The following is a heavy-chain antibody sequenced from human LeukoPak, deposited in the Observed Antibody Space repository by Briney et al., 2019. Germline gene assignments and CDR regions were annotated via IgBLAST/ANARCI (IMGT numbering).Heavy chain of an antibody. D-gene: IGHD3-10*01. CDR3: ASAYGSGSYGPDYYFDY. V-gene: IGHV1-2*02. Sequence: ASVKVSCKASGYTFTGYYMHWVRQAPGQGLEWMGWINPNSGGTNYAQKFQGRVTMTRDTSISTAYMELRSLRSDDTAVYYCASAYGSGSYGPDYYFDYWGQGTLVTVSS. J-gene: IGHJ4*02. CDR1: GYTFTGYY. CDR2: INPNSGGT.